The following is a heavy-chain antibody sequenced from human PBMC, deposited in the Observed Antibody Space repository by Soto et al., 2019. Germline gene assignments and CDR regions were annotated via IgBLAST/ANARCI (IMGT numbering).Heavy chain of an antibody. Sequence: QVQLVESGGGVVQPGRSLRLSCAASGFTFSDYPMYWVRQAPGKGLDWVALISFDGKTEYYAGSVKGRFAISRDNSKNTLYLQMSTLRVEDTAVYYCAGIYSYDSNGYDPGESWGQGTLVTVST. J-gene: IGHJ5*02. CDR3: AGIYSYDSNGYDPGES. D-gene: IGHD5-18*01. CDR2: ISFDGKTE. V-gene: IGHV3-30*09. CDR1: GFTFSDYP.